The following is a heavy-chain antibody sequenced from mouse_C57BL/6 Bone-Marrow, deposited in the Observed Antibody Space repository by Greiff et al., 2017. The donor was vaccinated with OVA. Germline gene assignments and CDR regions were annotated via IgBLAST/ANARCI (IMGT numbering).Heavy chain of an antibody. CDR2: INPYNGGT. V-gene: IGHV1-19*01. CDR3: ASMKAFY. D-gene: IGHD6-1*01. J-gene: IGHJ2*01. Sequence: DVKLQESGPVLVKPGASVKMSCKASGYTFTDYYMNWVKQSHGKSLEWIGVINPYNGGTSYNQKFKGKATLTVDKSSSTAYMELNSLTSEDSAVYYCASMKAFYWGQGTTLTVSS. CDR1: GYTFTDYY.